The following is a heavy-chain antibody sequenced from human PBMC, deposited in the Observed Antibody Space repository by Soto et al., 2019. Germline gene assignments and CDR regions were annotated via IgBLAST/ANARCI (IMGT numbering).Heavy chain of an antibody. CDR1: GGSISSGGYY. CDR3: ARSISP. J-gene: IGHJ5*02. D-gene: IGHD3-3*01. CDR2: IYYSGFT. Sequence: QVQLQESGPGLVKPSQTLSLTCTVSGGSISSGGYYWSWIRQHPGKGLDPQHPRKGLEWIGYIYYSGFTYYNPSLKSRVTISVDTSKNQFSLKLSSVTAADTAVYYCARSISPWGQGTLVTVSS. V-gene: IGHV4-31*03.